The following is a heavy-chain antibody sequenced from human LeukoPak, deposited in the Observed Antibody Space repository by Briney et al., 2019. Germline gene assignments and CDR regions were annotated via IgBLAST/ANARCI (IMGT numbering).Heavy chain of an antibody. D-gene: IGHD5-12*01. Sequence: GGSLRLSCAASGFTVSSNYMSWVRQAPGKGLEWVSVIYRGGSTYYADSVKGRFTISRDNSKNTLYLQMNSLRAEDTAVYYCARDPGGPRGYSFWGQGTLVTVSS. CDR3: ARDPGGPRGYSF. J-gene: IGHJ4*02. CDR2: IYRGGST. V-gene: IGHV3-53*01. CDR1: GFTVSSNY.